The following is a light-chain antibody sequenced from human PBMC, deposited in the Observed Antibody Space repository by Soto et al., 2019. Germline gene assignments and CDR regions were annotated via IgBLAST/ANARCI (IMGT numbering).Light chain of an antibody. Sequence: EIVMTQSPATLSVSPGETATLSCRASQRVGINLAWYQQKPGQAPRLLIYSASTRASGIPDRFSGSGSGTEFTLTISSLQPEDFATYYCQQLKSYPITFGQGTRLEIK. V-gene: IGKV3-15*01. CDR3: QQLKSYPIT. CDR2: SAS. CDR1: QRVGIN. J-gene: IGKJ5*01.